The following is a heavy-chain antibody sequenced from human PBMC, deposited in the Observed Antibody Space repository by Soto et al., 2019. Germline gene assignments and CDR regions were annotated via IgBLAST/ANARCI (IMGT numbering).Heavy chain of an antibody. CDR3: AIAVYCSGGSCSFDP. V-gene: IGHV4-61*01. Sequence: PAETLSLTCTVSGGSVSSGNYYWSWIRQPPGKGLEWIGFIYYTGSSSYNPSLKSRVTMSLDNSNNQFSLKLTSVTAADTAVYYCAIAVYCSGGSCSFDPWGQGTLVTVSS. CDR1: GGSVSSGNYY. CDR2: IYYTGSS. J-gene: IGHJ5*02. D-gene: IGHD2-15*01.